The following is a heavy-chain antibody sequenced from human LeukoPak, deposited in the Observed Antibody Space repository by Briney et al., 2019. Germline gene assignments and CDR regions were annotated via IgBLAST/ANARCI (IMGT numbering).Heavy chain of an antibody. V-gene: IGHV1-8*01. Sequence: ASVNVSCTASGYTFTSYDINWVRQATGQGLEWMGWMNPNSGNTGYAQKFQGRVTMTRNTSISTAYMELSSLRSEDTAVYYCARGLGRSWFYYDSSGYFDYWGQGTLVTVSS. CDR1: GYTFTSYD. D-gene: IGHD3-22*01. CDR3: ARGLGRSWFYYDSSGYFDY. J-gene: IGHJ4*02. CDR2: MNPNSGNT.